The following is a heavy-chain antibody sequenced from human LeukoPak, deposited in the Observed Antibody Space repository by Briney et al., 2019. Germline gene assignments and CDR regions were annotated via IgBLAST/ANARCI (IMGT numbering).Heavy chain of an antibody. CDR3: AKDATPGDSVYDHFDY. D-gene: IGHD5/OR15-5a*01. V-gene: IGHV3-23*01. CDR2: IGSGDDL. J-gene: IGHJ4*02. Sequence: GGSLRLSCAASGFTFRIHAMSWVRQAPGKGLEWVSTIGSGDDLHYADSVKGRFTVSRDDPQNTLYLQMNSLRAEDAAIYYCAKDATPGDSVYDHFDYWGQGTLVTVSS. CDR1: GFTFRIHA.